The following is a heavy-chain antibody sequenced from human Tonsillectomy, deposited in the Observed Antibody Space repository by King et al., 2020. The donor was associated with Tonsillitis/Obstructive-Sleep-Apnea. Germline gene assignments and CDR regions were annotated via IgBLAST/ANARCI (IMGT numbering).Heavy chain of an antibody. J-gene: IGHJ4*02. D-gene: IGHD2-2*02. V-gene: IGHV4-34*01. CDR3: ARGREDIVVVPAAIQAAVDY. Sequence: VQLQQWGAGLLKPSETLSLTCAVCGGSFSGYYWSWIRQPPGKGLEWIGEINHSGSTNYNPSLKSRVTISVDTSKNQFSLKLSSVTAADTAVYYCARGREDIVVVPAAIQAAVDYWGQGTLVTVSS. CDR1: GGSFSGYY. CDR2: INHSGST.